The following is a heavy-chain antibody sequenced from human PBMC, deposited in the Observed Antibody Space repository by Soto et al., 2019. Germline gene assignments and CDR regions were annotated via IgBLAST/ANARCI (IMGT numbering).Heavy chain of an antibody. CDR3: ARHKGGYYSGVDV. Sequence: QLQLQESGPGLVKPSETLSLTCTVSGGSISSNSYYWAWIRQPPGKGLEWIGNIYYSGTTYYNPALNIRVPISVDTSKNQSSLKLSSATAADTAVYYCARHKGGYYSGVDVWGQGTTVTVSS. CDR2: IYYSGTT. J-gene: IGHJ6*02. D-gene: IGHD3-16*01. CDR1: GGSISSNSYY. V-gene: IGHV4-39*01.